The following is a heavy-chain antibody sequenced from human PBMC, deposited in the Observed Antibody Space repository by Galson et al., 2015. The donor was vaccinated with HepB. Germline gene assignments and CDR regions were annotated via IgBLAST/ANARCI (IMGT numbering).Heavy chain of an antibody. J-gene: IGHJ4*02. V-gene: IGHV1-3*01. CDR2: INAGNGNT. D-gene: IGHD6-13*01. Sequence: SVKVSCKASGYTFTSYAMHWVRQAPGQRLEWMGWINAGNGNTKYSQKFQGRVTITRDTSASTACMELSSLRSEDTAVYYCARAVRGSWYGQNDYWCQGTLVTGSS. CDR3: ARAVRGSWYGQNDY. CDR1: GYTFTSYA.